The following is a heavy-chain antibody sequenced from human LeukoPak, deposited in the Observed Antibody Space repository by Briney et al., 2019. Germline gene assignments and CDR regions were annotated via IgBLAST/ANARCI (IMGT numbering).Heavy chain of an antibody. J-gene: IGHJ4*02. V-gene: IGHV4-59*01. CDR1: GGSINGYY. CDR2: IYYSGST. CDR3: ARAAGGVTQFFDS. D-gene: IGHD3-10*01. Sequence: SETLSLTCTVSGGSINGYYWNWIGHPPGKGLEGIGFIYYSGSTNYNPSLKSRVTISVDTSKNQFSLKLTSVTAADTAVYYCARAAGGVTQFFDSWGQGTLVTVSS.